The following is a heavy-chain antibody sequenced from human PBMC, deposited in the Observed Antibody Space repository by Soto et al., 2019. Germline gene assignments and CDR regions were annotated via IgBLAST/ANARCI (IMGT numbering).Heavy chain of an antibody. V-gene: IGHV3-66*01. D-gene: IGHD5-18*01. CDR3: ATTAMATPIDY. CDR2: IYSGGST. CDR1: GFTVSSNY. Sequence: GGSLRLSCAASGFTVSSNYMSWVRQAPGKGLEWVSVIYSGGSTYYADSVKGRFTISRDNSKNTLYLQMNSLRAEDTAVYYCATTAMATPIDYWGQGTLVTVSS. J-gene: IGHJ4*02.